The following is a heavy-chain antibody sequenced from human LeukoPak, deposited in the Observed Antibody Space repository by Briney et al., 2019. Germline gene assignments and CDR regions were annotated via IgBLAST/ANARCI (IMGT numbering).Heavy chain of an antibody. CDR2: IYYSGST. V-gene: IGHV4-39*01. CDR3: ASQVRGFGELKAFDY. J-gene: IGHJ4*02. Sequence: SETLSLTCTVSGGSISSSSYYWGWIRQPPGKGLEWIGSIYYSGSTYYNPSLKSRVTISVDTSKNQFSLKLNSVTAADTAVFYCASQVRGFGELKAFDYWGQGIQVTVSS. CDR1: GGSISSSSYY. D-gene: IGHD3-10*01.